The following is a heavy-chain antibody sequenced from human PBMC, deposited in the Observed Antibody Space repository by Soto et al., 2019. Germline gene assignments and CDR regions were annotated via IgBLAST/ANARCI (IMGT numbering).Heavy chain of an antibody. CDR1: GYTFTSYY. CDR3: ARETECGSGGSCYPYFQY. D-gene: IGHD2-15*01. CDR2: INPSGGST. Sequence: GASVKVSCKASGYTFTSYYMHWVRQAPGQGLEWMGIINPSGGSTSYAQKFQGRVTMTRDTSTSTVYMELSSLRSEDTAVYYCARETECGSGGSCYPYFQYWGQGTLVTVSS. V-gene: IGHV1-46*01. J-gene: IGHJ1*01.